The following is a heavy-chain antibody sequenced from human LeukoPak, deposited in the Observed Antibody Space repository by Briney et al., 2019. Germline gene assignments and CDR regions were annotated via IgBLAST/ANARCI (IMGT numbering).Heavy chain of an antibody. Sequence: SETLSLTCTVSGGSISSSSYYWGWIRQPPGKGLEWIGSIYYSGSTYYNPSLKSRVTISVDTSKNQFSLKLSSVTAADTAVYYCARQGADYYDSSGYYWDWFDPWGQGTLVTVSS. CDR3: ARQGADYYDSSGYYWDWFDP. CDR1: GGSISSSSYY. D-gene: IGHD3-22*01. V-gene: IGHV4-39*01. CDR2: IYYSGST. J-gene: IGHJ5*02.